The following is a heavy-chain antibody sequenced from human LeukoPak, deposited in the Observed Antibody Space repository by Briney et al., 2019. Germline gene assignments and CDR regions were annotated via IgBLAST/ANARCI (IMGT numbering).Heavy chain of an antibody. J-gene: IGHJ6*03. CDR3: ARGESFYYYMDV. CDR2: IYHSGST. Sequence: SETLSLTCAVSGYSISSGYYWGWIRQPPGKGLEWIGSIYHSGSTYYNPSLKSRVTISVDTSKNQSSLKLSSVTAADTAVYYCARGESFYYYMDVWGKGTTVTVSS. D-gene: IGHD2/OR15-2a*01. CDR1: GYSISSGYY. V-gene: IGHV4-38-2*01.